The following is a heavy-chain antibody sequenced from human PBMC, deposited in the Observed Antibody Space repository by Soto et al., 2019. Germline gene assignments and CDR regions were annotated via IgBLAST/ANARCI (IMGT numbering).Heavy chain of an antibody. J-gene: IGHJ4*02. CDR3: ARDYDSSGYY. Sequence: QLQLQESGPGLVKPSETLSLTCTVSGGSISTSSYYWGWIRQPPGKGLEWIGSIYYSGSTYYNPSLKCRVTISVDTSKNQFSLKLSSVTAADTAVYYCARDYDSSGYYWGQGTLVTVSS. D-gene: IGHD3-22*01. CDR2: IYYSGST. CDR1: GGSISTSSYY. V-gene: IGHV4-39*01.